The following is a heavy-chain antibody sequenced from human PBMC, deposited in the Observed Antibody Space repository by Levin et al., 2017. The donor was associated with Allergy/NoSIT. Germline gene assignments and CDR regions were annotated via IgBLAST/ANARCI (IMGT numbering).Heavy chain of an antibody. J-gene: IGHJ3*02. CDR2: TRNKEKGYST. Sequence: GESLKISCAASGFTFSDHYMDWVRQAPGKGLEWVGRTRNKEKGYSTEYAASVKGRFTISRDESNNFLHLQMDYLKTEDTALYYCARTGRTDDYPYDAFDIWGQGTMVTVSS. V-gene: IGHV3-72*01. CDR3: ARTGRTDDYPYDAFDI. CDR1: GFTFSDHY. D-gene: IGHD4-11*01.